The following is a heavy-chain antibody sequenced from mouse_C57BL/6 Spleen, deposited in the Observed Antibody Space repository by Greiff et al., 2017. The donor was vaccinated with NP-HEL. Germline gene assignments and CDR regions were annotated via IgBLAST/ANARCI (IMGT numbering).Heavy chain of an antibody. J-gene: IGHJ4*01. CDR2: ISSGSSTI. CDR1: GFTFSDYG. Sequence: DVQLVESGGGLVKPGGSLKLSCAASGFTFSDYGMHWVRQAPEKGLEWVAYISSGSSTIYYADTVKGRFTISRDNAKNTLFLQMTSLRSEDTAMYYCARSNYGSSYPYYYAMDYWGQGTSVTVSS. V-gene: IGHV5-17*01. D-gene: IGHD1-1*01. CDR3: ARSNYGSSYPYYYAMDY.